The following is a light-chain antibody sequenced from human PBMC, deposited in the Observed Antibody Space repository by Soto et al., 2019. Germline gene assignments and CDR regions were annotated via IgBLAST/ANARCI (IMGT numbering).Light chain of an antibody. CDR1: QGIRND. J-gene: IGKJ2*01. CDR2: GAS. CDR3: LHDYNYPYT. Sequence: AIQMTQFPSSLSASVGDRVTITCRASQGIRNDLGWYQQKSGRAPKLLIFGASTLQSGVPSRFSGSGSGTDFPLTISSLQPEDFATYYCLHDYNYPYTFGQGTKVEIK. V-gene: IGKV1-6*01.